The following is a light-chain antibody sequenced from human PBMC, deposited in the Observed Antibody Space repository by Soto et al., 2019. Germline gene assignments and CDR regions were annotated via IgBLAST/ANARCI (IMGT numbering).Light chain of an antibody. J-gene: IGKJ1*01. CDR2: KVS. Sequence: DVVMTQSPLSLPVTLGQPASISCRSSQSLVHSNGNTYLNWFQQRPGQSPRRLLYKVSIRDSGVPDRFSGSGSGTHSSLKISRVEADGLRVYYFMQGTQWCRTFGQGTTVEIK. CDR1: QSLVHSNGNTY. V-gene: IGKV2-30*02. CDR3: MQGTQWCRT.